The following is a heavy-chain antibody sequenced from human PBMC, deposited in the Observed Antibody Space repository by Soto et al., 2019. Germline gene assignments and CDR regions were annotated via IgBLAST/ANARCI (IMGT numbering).Heavy chain of an antibody. CDR1: GYSFRTYW. J-gene: IGHJ4*02. D-gene: IGHD3-10*01. CDR2: IYPGDSNT. V-gene: IGHV5-51*01. Sequence: PGESLKISCKASGYSFRTYWIGWVRQMPGKGLEWMGVIYPGDSNTRYSPSFQGQVTISADKSINTAYLQWNSLKASDTAMYYCAGGEGFGFHSWGEGTLVTVPQ. CDR3: AGGEGFGFHS.